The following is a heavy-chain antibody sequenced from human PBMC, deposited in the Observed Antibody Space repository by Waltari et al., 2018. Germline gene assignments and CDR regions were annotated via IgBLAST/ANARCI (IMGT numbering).Heavy chain of an antibody. D-gene: IGHD2-21*01. CDR1: GGTFSSYA. CDR2: NIPIFGTA. CDR3: ARDSYCGGDCFTNWFDP. Sequence: QVQLVQSGAEVKKPGSSVKVSCKASGGTFSSYAISWVRQAPGQGREWMGGNIPIFGTANYAQKFQGRVTITADESTSTAYMELSSLRSEDTAVYYCARDSYCGGDCFTNWFDPWGQGTLVTVSS. J-gene: IGHJ5*02. V-gene: IGHV1-69*01.